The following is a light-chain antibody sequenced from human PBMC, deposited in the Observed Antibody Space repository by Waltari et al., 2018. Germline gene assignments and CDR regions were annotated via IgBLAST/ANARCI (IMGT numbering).Light chain of an antibody. CDR1: ISNIGRNY. J-gene: IGLJ2*01. CDR3: ATWDDSLRGHVL. CDR2: RNN. V-gene: IGLV1-47*01. Sequence: QSVLTQPPSASGTPGPRVTISCSRSISNIGRNYRYWCQQFPGPAPRLIMSRNNQRPSGVPDRFSGSKSGTSTSLAISGLRSEDEADYYCATWDDSLRGHVLFGGGTKLTVL.